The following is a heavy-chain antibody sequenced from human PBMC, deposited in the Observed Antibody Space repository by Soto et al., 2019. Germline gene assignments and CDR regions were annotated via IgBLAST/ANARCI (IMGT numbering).Heavy chain of an antibody. Sequence: SETLSLTCTVSGGSISSGGYYWSWIRQHPGKGLEWIGYIYYSGSTYYNPSFKSRLSLSIDRTRNQFSLSLSSTTAADKAVYYCARGGGYDSFDFWGQGIQVTVSS. J-gene: IGHJ4*02. CDR1: GGSISSGGYY. D-gene: IGHD2-15*01. CDR3: ARGGGYDSFDF. V-gene: IGHV4-31*03. CDR2: IYYSGST.